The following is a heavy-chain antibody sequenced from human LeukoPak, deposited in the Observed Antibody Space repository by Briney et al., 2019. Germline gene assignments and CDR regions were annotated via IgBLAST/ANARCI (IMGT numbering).Heavy chain of an antibody. CDR1: GGSISSYH. V-gene: IGHV4-59*01. D-gene: IGHD3-10*01. CDR2: IYYSGRT. CDR3: ARDRYYYGSGSPQPMDV. J-gene: IGHJ6*03. Sequence: SETLSLTCTVSGGSISSYHWSWIRQPPGKGLEWIGSIYYSGRTNYNPSLRRRVTISVDMSKNQLSLKLSSVTAADTAVYYCARDRYYYGSGSPQPMDVWGKGTTVTISS.